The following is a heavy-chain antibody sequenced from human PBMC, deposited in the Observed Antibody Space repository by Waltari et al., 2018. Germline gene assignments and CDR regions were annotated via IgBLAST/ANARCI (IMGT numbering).Heavy chain of an antibody. V-gene: IGHV4-4*07. Sequence: QVQLQESGPGLVKPSETLSLTCTVSGGSISSYYWSWIRQPAGKGLEWIGRIYTSGSTNYNPSLKSRVTMSVDTSKNQFSLKLSSVTAADTAVYYCARDTREYYDSSGYPGHYYYYMDVWGKGTTVIVSS. CDR3: ARDTREYYDSSGYPGHYYYYMDV. D-gene: IGHD3-22*01. CDR2: IYTSGST. J-gene: IGHJ6*03. CDR1: GGSISSYY.